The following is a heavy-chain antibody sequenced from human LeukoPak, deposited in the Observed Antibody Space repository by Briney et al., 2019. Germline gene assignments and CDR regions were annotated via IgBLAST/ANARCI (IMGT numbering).Heavy chain of an antibody. CDR1: GFTFSSYI. CDR2: ISSSGSTI. D-gene: IGHD1-26*01. V-gene: IGHV3-48*04. CDR3: ARDPYSGGYGAYYYYYMDV. J-gene: IGHJ6*03. Sequence: PGGSLRLSCAASGFTFSSYIMNWVRQAPGKGLEWVSYISSSGSTIYYADSVKGRFTISRDNAKNSLYLQMNSLRAEDTAVYYCARDPYSGGYGAYYYYYMDVWGKGTTVTTSS.